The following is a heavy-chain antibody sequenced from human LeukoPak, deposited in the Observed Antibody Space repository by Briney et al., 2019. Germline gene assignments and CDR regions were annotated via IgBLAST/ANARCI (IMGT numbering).Heavy chain of an antibody. D-gene: IGHD2-21*01. J-gene: IGHJ6*02. CDR2: INPNSGNA. Sequence: ASVRLSCKASGYTFTSYYYHWVRHAPGQGLEWMGWINPNSGNADYTQRFQGRVTLTRDTSISTVYMEVSSLTSDDSAMYYCAREVVVIGASRNYYNGLDVLGQGTTVTVSS. CDR3: AREVVVIGASRNYYNGLDV. V-gene: IGHV1-2*02. CDR1: GYTFTSYY.